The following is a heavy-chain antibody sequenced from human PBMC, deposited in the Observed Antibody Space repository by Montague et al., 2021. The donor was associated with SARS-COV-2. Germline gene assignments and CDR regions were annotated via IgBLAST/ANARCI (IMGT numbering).Heavy chain of an antibody. Sequence: CAISGGSVSSNSAAWNWIRQSPSRGLEWLGRTYYRSKWYNDYAVSVKSRITINPDTSKNQFSLQLNSVTPEDTAVYYCARGIWFGELLTGYYYYGMDAWGQGTTVTVSS. CDR1: GGSVSSNSAA. CDR2: TYYRSKWYN. J-gene: IGHJ6*02. CDR3: ARGIWFGELLTGYYYYGMDA. V-gene: IGHV6-1*01. D-gene: IGHD3-10*01.